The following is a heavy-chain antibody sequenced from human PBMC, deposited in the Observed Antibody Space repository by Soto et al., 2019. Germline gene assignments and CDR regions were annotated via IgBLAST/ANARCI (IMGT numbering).Heavy chain of an antibody. Sequence: QVQLVESGGGVVQPGRSLRLSCAASGFPFTTYGMHWVREGPGKGLEWVAVISYDGSNKYYADSVKGRFTIYGDNSKKALSLNMNSLRPEDTALYYCVGGQYYFDYRGQGTLITVSS. J-gene: IGHJ4*02. V-gene: IGHV3-30*03. CDR3: VGGQYYFDY. D-gene: IGHD3-10*01. CDR2: ISYDGSNK. CDR1: GFPFTTYG.